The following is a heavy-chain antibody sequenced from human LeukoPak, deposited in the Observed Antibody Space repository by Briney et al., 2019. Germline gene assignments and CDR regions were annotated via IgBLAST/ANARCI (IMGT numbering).Heavy chain of an antibody. V-gene: IGHV3-30*18. Sequence: GGSLRLSCAASGFTFSTYGMHWVRQAPGKGLEWVAVISYDGSNEYYADSVKGRFTISRDNSKNTLYLQMNSLRAEDTAVYYCAKDRERLLIDYWGQGILVTVSS. CDR1: GFTFSTYG. J-gene: IGHJ4*02. CDR3: AKDRERLLIDY. CDR2: ISYDGSNE. D-gene: IGHD1-1*01.